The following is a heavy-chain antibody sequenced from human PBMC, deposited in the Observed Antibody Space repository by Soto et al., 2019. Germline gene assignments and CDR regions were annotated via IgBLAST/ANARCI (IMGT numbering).Heavy chain of an antibody. V-gene: IGHV4-59*08. CDR2: IYYSGST. CDR3: ARHTSVWYYFDY. D-gene: IGHD6-19*01. CDR1: GGSISSYY. J-gene: IGHJ4*02. Sequence: QVQLQESGPGLVKPSETLSLTCTVSGGSISSYYWSWIRQPPGKGLEWIGYIYYSGSTNYTPSLKSRVTISVDTSNNQFSLKLSSVTAADTAVYYCARHTSVWYYFDYWGQGTLVTVSS.